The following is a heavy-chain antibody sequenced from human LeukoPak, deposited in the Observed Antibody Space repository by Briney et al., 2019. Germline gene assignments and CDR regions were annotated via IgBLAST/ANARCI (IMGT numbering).Heavy chain of an antibody. CDR2: IYYSGST. Sequence: SETLSLTCTVSGGSISSSSYYWGWIRQPPGRGLEWIGSIYYSGSTYYNPSLKSRVTISVDTSKNQLSLKLSSVTAADRAVYXXXXXRXYRXXXCSGGXCYFYXXXXWGQGXLXTVX. V-gene: IGHV4-39*01. CDR3: XXXRXYRXXXCSGGXCYFYXXXX. J-gene: IGHJ4*02. D-gene: IGHD2-15*01. CDR1: GGSISSSSYY.